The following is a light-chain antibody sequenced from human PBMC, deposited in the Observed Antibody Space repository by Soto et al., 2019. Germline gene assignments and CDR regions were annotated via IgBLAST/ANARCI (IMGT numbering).Light chain of an antibody. CDR1: SSDVGDYNY. Sequence: QSALTQHAYVSGSPGQSITISCTGTSSDVGDYNYVSWYQQHPGKAPKLMIYEVRHRLSGVSNRFSGSKSGYTASLTISGLQDEDEADYYCSSYISNSIVVFGGGTKVTVL. CDR2: EVR. J-gene: IGLJ2*01. CDR3: SSYISNSIVV. V-gene: IGLV2-14*01.